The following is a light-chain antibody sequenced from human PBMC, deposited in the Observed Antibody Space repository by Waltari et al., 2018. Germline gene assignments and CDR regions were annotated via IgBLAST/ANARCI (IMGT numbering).Light chain of an antibody. V-gene: IGKV3-20*01. CDR3: QQYGSSPWT. CDR2: GAS. CDR1: QSVSSNY. J-gene: IGKJ1*01. Sequence: CRASQSVSSNYLAWYQQKPGQAPRLLIDGASSRATGIPDRFSGSGSGTDFTLTISRLEPEDFAVYYCQQYGSSPWTFGQGTKVEIK.